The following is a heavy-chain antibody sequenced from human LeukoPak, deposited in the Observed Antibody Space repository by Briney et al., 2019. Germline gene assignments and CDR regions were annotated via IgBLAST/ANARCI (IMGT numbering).Heavy chain of an antibody. CDR3: ARDNDYCMDV. J-gene: IGHJ6*03. Sequence: SETLSLTCTVSGYSISSGYYWGWIRQPPGKGLEWIGSIYHSGNTYYNPSLKSRVTISVDTSKNQISLKLSSVTAADTAVYYCARDNDYCMDVWGIGTTVTVSS. CDR1: GYSISSGYY. V-gene: IGHV4-38-2*02. CDR2: IYHSGNT.